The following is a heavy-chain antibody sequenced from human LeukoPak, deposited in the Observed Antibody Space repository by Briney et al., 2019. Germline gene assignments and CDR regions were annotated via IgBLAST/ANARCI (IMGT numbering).Heavy chain of an antibody. CDR2: SGDNT. Sequence: GGSLRLSCAASGFTFSNYGMHWVRQAPGKGLEWVSSSGDNTRYADSVKGRFTISRDNSKNTLDLQMNGLRAEDTAVYYCAKSWRYYDGSNYYAFDIWGQGTMVTVSS. CDR1: GFTFSNYG. CDR3: AKSWRYYDGSNYYAFDI. J-gene: IGHJ3*02. D-gene: IGHD3-22*01. V-gene: IGHV3-23*01.